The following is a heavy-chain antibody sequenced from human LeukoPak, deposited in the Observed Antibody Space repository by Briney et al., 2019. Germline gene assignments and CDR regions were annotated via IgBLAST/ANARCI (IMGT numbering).Heavy chain of an antibody. CDR1: GYNFTNYW. CDR3: ARCTTIAAAGTVPAFDI. J-gene: IGHJ3*02. D-gene: IGHD6-13*01. CDR2: IYPGDSDT. V-gene: IGHV5-51*01. Sequence: GESLKISCKGSGYNFTNYWIGWVRQMPGKGLEWMGIIYPGDSDTRYSLSFQGQVTISADKSISTAYLQWSSLKASATAMYYCARCTTIAAAGTVPAFDIWGQGTMVTVSS.